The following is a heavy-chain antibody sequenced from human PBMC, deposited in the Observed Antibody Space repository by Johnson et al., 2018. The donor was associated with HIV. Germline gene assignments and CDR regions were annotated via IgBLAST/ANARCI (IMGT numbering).Heavy chain of an antibody. J-gene: IGHJ3*02. Sequence: VQLVESGGGLVQPGGSLRLSCAASGFTYSSYPMSWVRQAPGKGLEWVSAISGSGSTIYYADSVKGRFTISRDNAKNTLYLQMNSLRAEDTAVYYCARPLGGAFDIWGQGTMVTVSS. CDR3: ARPLGGAFDI. D-gene: IGHD3-10*01. CDR2: ISGSGSTI. V-gene: IGHV3-23*04. CDR1: GFTYSSYP.